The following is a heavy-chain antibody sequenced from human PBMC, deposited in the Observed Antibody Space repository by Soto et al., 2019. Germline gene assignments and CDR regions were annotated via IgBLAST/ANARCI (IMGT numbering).Heavy chain of an antibody. J-gene: IGHJ6*02. Sequence: PSATLSLSCAGYGGSFSGYYWSWIRQPPGKGLEWIGEINHSGSTNYNPSLKSRVTISVDTSKNQFSLKLSSVTAADTAVYYCARGQRCSSTSCYTWAYYYYGMDVWGQGTTVTVSS. CDR1: GGSFSGYY. V-gene: IGHV4-34*01. CDR2: INHSGST. CDR3: ARGQRCSSTSCYTWAYYYYGMDV. D-gene: IGHD2-2*02.